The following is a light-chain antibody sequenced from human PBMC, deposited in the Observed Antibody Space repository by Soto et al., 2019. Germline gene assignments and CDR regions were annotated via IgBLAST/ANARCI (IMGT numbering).Light chain of an antibody. CDR1: QSISSW. J-gene: IGKJ1*01. CDR2: KAS. Sequence: DIQMTQSPSTLSASVGDRVTITCRASQSISSWLAWYQQKPGKAPKLLIYKASSLESGVPSRFSDSGSGTEFTLTISSLQPDDFATYYCQQYNSYSATFGQGTKVEIK. CDR3: QQYNSYSAT. V-gene: IGKV1-5*03.